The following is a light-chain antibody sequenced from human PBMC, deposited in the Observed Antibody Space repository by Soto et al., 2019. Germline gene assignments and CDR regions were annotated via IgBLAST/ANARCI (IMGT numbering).Light chain of an antibody. CDR3: SSYTSSSSNYV. Sequence: QSALTQPASVSGSPGQSITISCTGTSSDVGSYNLVSWYQQPPGKAPKLMIYDVSTRPSGVSNRFSGCKSGNTACLTISGLQADVEADYYCSSYTSSSSNYVFGTGTKVTVL. J-gene: IGLJ1*01. CDR2: DVS. CDR1: SSDVGSYNL. V-gene: IGLV2-14*02.